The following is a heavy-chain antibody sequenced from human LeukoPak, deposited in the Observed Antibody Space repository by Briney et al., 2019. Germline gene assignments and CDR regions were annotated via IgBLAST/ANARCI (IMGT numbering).Heavy chain of an antibody. CDR3: ARVSRDYVWGSRGYYFDY. V-gene: IGHV3-53*01. CDR1: GFTVSSNY. CDR2: NFSDGST. Sequence: PGGSLRLSCSASGFTVSSNYIRWGLQAPGEGVEWGSVNFSDGSTYKAYSVKGRFTISGDNSKNTLYLQMNSLRAEDTAVYYCARVSRDYVWGSRGYYFDYWGQGTLVTVSS. J-gene: IGHJ4*02. D-gene: IGHD3-16*01.